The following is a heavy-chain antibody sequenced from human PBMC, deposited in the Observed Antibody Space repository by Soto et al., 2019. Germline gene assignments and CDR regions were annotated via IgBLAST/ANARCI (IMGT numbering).Heavy chain of an antibody. CDR3: TSRPSGMTYHAVFDF. Sequence: ESLLLSFAASGLTFSGNWMTWVRQTAGEGLQWVAAIKPDGSETFYVDSVKGRFTISRDNARNSLFLQMDSLRAEDTAVYYCTSRPSGMTYHAVFDFWGQGTLVTVSS. J-gene: IGHJ4*02. V-gene: IGHV3-7*03. CDR1: GLTFSGNW. D-gene: IGHD2-21*02. CDR2: IKPDGSET.